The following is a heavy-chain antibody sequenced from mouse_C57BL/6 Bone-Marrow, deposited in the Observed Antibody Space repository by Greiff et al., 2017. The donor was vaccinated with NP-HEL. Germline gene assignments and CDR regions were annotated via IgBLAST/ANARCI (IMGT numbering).Heavy chain of an antibody. V-gene: IGHV1-64*01. CDR3: ARKSRTYSNYDDY. D-gene: IGHD2-5*01. J-gene: IGHJ2*01. CDR2: IHPNSGST. CDR1: GYTFTSYW. Sequence: QVQLQQPGAELVKPGASVKLSCKASGYTFTSYWMHWVKQRPGQGLEWIGMIHPNSGSTNYNEKFKSKATLTVDKSSSTAYMQLSSLTSEDSAVYYCARKSRTYSNYDDYWGQGTTLTVSS.